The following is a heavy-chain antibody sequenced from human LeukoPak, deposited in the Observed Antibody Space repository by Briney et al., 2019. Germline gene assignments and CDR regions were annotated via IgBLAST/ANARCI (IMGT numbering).Heavy chain of an antibody. Sequence: SQTLSLTCAVSGGSISSGGYSWSWIRQPPGKGLEWIGYIYHSGSTYYNPSLKSRVTISVDRSKNQFSLKLSSVTAADTAVYYCARSSRAPSWYYYDSSGYYFDYWGQGTLVTVSS. CDR1: GGSISSGGYS. CDR3: ARSSRAPSWYYYDSSGYYFDY. J-gene: IGHJ4*02. D-gene: IGHD3-22*01. CDR2: IYHSGST. V-gene: IGHV4-30-2*01.